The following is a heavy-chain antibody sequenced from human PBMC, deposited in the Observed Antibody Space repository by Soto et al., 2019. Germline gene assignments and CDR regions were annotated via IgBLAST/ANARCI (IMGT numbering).Heavy chain of an antibody. V-gene: IGHV3-23*01. CDR3: ARATSWVLYDFWSGYYTPPYNWFDP. Sequence: PGGSLRLSCAASGFTFSSYSMNWVRQAPGKGLEWVSSISGSGGSTYYADSVKGRFTISRDNSKNTLYLQMKSLRAEDTDVYYCARATSWVLYDFWSGYYTPPYNWFDPWGQGTQVTVSS. J-gene: IGHJ5*02. CDR1: GFTFSSYS. D-gene: IGHD3-3*01. CDR2: ISGSGGST.